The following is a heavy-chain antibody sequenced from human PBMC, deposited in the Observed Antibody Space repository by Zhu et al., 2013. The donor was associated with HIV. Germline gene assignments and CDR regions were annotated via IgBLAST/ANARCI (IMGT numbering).Heavy chain of an antibody. D-gene: IGHD2-15*01. V-gene: IGHV1-69*01. J-gene: IGHJ6*02. CDR3: ARVYCSGGSCYSRTPYYYYGMDV. Sequence: QVQLVQSGAEVKKPGSSVKVSCKASGGTFSSYAISWVRQAPGQGLEWMGGIIPIFGTANYAQKFQGRVTITADESTSTAYMELSSLRSEDTAVYYCARVYCSGGSCYSRTPYYYYGMDVWGQGTTVTVSS. CDR1: GGTFSSYA. CDR2: IIPIFGTA.